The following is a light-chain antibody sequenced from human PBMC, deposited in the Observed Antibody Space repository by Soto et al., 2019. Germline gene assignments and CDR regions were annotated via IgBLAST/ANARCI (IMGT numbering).Light chain of an antibody. CDR1: QSVSDMY. CDR3: QHYGTSAL. J-gene: IGKJ3*01. CDR2: AS. V-gene: IGKV3-20*01. Sequence: EIVLTQSPGTLSLSPGERATLSCRASQSVSDMYLAWYQQKPGQAPRLLIYASNRTTGIPDRFSCSGSGTDFTLTISRLEPEDFAVYYCQHYGTSALFGPGTKVAIK.